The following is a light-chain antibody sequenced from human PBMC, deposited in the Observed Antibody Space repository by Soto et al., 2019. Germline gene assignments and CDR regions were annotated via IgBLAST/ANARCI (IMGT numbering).Light chain of an antibody. V-gene: IGKV3-15*01. CDR2: GAS. CDR1: QSVRYN. J-gene: IGKJ2*03. CDR3: QQYNNWPPG. Sequence: EIVMTQSPGTLSVSPGESAALSCRASQSVRYNLAWYQQKPGQAPRLLIYGASTRATGTPARFGGSGSGTEFTLTISSLQSEDFAVYDCQQYNNWPPGFGQGTKLEIK.